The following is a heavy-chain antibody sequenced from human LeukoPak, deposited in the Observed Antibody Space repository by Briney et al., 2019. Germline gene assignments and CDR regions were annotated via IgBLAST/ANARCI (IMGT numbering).Heavy chain of an antibody. D-gene: IGHD7-27*01. Sequence: PSETLSRTCTISGGSVSDYYWSWIRQSPGKGLEWIGYIYHTGSTSYSPSLKSRVTISADTSQNQFSLKLSSVTAADTAVYYCASRKLGNDYWGQGTLVTVSS. CDR1: GGSVSDYY. J-gene: IGHJ4*02. CDR2: IYHTGST. V-gene: IGHV4-59*02. CDR3: ASRKLGNDY.